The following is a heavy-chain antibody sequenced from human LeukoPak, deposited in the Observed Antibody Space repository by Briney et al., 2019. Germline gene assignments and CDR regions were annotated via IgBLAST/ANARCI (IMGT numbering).Heavy chain of an antibody. J-gene: IGHJ4*02. CDR2: ISWDSGNT. D-gene: IGHD2-15*01. CDR1: GFTFNDYA. V-gene: IGHV3-43D*03. CDR3: AGGGGFLIDS. Sequence: GGSLRLSCAASGFTFNDYAMHWVRQAPGKGLEWVSLISWDSGNTYYADSVKGRFTISRDNAKNSLYLQMNSLSAEDTAVYYCAGGGGFLIDSWGQGTLVTVSS.